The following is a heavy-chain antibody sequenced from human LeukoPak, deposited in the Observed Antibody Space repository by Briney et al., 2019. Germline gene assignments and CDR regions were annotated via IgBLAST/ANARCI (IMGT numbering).Heavy chain of an antibody. J-gene: IGHJ4*02. CDR1: GFSFSSYW. D-gene: IGHD6-19*01. CDR3: AKDLGEAKWLVKFDY. Sequence: GGSLRLSCAASGFSFSSYWMSWVRRAPGKGLEWVASIKYDAIEKHYVDSVKGRFTISRDNSKNTLYLQMNSLRAEDTAVYYCAKDLGEAKWLVKFDYWGQGTLVTVSS. V-gene: IGHV3-7*03. CDR2: IKYDAIEK.